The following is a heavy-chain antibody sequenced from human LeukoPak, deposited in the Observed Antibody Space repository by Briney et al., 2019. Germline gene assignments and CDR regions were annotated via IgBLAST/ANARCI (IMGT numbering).Heavy chain of an antibody. CDR3: AKGSGSYKGIDY. CDR1: GPTFSSYA. V-gene: IGHV3-23*01. Sequence: GGSLRLSCAASGPTFSSYAMSRVRQAPGKGLEWVSAISGSGGDTYYADSVKGRFTISRDNSKNTLYLQMNSLRAEDTAIYYCAKGSGSYKGIDYWGQGTLVTVSS. D-gene: IGHD3-10*01. CDR2: ISGSGGDT. J-gene: IGHJ4*02.